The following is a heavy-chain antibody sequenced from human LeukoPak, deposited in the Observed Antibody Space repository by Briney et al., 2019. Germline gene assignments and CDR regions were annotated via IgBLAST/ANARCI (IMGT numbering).Heavy chain of an antibody. CDR2: ISYDGSNK. D-gene: IGHD2-2*01. V-gene: IGHV3-30-3*01. Sequence: GGSLRLSCAASGFTFSSYAMHWVRQAPGKGLEWVAVISYDGSNKYYADSVKGRFTISRDNSKNTLYLQMNSLRAEDTAVYYCALRASTNMPGYWGQGTLVTVSS. J-gene: IGHJ4*02. CDR1: GFTFSSYA. CDR3: ALRASTNMPGY.